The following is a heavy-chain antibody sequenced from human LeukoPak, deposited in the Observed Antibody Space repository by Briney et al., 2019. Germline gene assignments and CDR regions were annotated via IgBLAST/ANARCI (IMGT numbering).Heavy chain of an antibody. CDR1: GGTFSSYA. Sequence: ASVKVSCKASGGTFSSYAISWVRQAPGQGLEWVGGIIPIFGTANYAQKFQGRVTITADESTNTAYMELSSLRSEDTAVYYCARGDTPNYYDSSGYYYEFDYWGQGTLVTVSS. CDR2: IIPIFGTA. J-gene: IGHJ4*02. D-gene: IGHD3-22*01. V-gene: IGHV1-69*13. CDR3: ARGDTPNYYDSSGYYYEFDY.